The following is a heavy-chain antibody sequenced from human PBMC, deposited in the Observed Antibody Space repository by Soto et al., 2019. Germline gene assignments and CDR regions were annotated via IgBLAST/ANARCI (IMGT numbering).Heavy chain of an antibody. D-gene: IGHD3-10*01. CDR2: IYHSGST. CDR3: ARVPGP. J-gene: IGHJ5*02. CDR1: GGSINSGGYS. V-gene: IGHV4-30-2*01. Sequence: QQQLQESGSGLVKPSQTLSLTCAVSGGSINSGGYSWSWIRPPPGKGLEWIGYIYHSGSTYYNPSLKSRVTISVDRSKNQFSLKLTSVTAADTAVYYSARVPGPWGQGTLVTVSS.